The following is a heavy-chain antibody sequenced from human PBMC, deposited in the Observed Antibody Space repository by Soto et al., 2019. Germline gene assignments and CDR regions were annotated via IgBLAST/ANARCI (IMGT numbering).Heavy chain of an antibody. CDR3: ARGGAMGVDY. D-gene: IGHD1-26*01. V-gene: IGHV3-74*01. CDR2: IYFDGITT. Sequence: AGGSLRLSCTASGFTFNTHWMHWVRQAPGKGLVWVSRIYFDGITTNYADSVKGRLTVSRDNAKNTVYLHANTLRDENTAVYYCARGGAMGVDYWGQGTLVTVSS. CDR1: GFTFNTHW. J-gene: IGHJ4*02.